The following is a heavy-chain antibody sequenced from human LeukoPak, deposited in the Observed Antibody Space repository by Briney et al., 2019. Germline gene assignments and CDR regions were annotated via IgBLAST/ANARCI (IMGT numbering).Heavy chain of an antibody. CDR1: GGSFSDYY. V-gene: IGHV4-34*01. Sequence: SETLSLTCAVYGGSFSDYYWSWIRQPPGKGLEWIGEINHSGSTNYNPSLKSRVTISVDTSKNQFSLKLSSVTAADTAVYYCASVSGSYSGAFDIWGQGTMVTVSS. J-gene: IGHJ3*02. CDR2: INHSGST. CDR3: ASVSGSYSGAFDI. D-gene: IGHD1-26*01.